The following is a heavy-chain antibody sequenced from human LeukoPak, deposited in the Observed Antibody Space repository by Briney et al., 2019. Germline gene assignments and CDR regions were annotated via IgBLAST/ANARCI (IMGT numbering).Heavy chain of an antibody. D-gene: IGHD6-19*01. J-gene: IGHJ4*02. Sequence: PGGSLRLSCAASGFTFSTYGMHWVRQAPGKGLEWVAVISYDGSNEYYADSVKGRFTISRDNSKNTLYLQMSSLRAEDTAVYYCARQAVAIDNWGQGTLVTVSS. CDR1: GFTFSTYG. CDR3: ARQAVAIDN. V-gene: IGHV3-30*03. CDR2: ISYDGSNE.